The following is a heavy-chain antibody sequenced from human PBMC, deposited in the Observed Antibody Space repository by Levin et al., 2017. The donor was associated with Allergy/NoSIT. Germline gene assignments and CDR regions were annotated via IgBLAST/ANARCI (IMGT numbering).Heavy chain of an antibody. Sequence: GGSLRLSCKGSGYSFTSYWIGWVRQMPGKGLEWMGIIYPGDSDTRYSPSFQGQVTISADKSISTAYLQWSSLKASDTAMYYCAGYYYDSSGSLPDAFDIWGQGTMVTVSS. D-gene: IGHD3-22*01. V-gene: IGHV5-51*01. CDR1: GYSFTSYW. CDR2: IYPGDSDT. CDR3: AGYYYDSSGSLPDAFDI. J-gene: IGHJ3*02.